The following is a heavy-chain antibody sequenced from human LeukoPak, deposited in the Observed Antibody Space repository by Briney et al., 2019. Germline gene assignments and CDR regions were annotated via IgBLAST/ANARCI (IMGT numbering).Heavy chain of an antibody. Sequence: PGGSLRLSCAASGFTFSNAWMSWVRQAPGKGLEWAGRIKSKTDGGTTDYAAPVKGRFTISRDDSKNTLYLQMNSLKTEDTAVYYCTASIAVAGPYYYYYGMDVWGQGTTVTVSS. J-gene: IGHJ6*02. CDR3: TASIAVAGPYYYYYGMDV. CDR1: GFTFSNAW. D-gene: IGHD6-19*01. CDR2: IKSKTDGGTT. V-gene: IGHV3-15*01.